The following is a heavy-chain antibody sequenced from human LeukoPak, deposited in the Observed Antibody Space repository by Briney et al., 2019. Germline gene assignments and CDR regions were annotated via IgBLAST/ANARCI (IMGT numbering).Heavy chain of an antibody. V-gene: IGHV1-18*04. CDR1: GYTFTGYY. D-gene: IGHD1-26*01. Sequence: ASVKVSCKASGYTFTGYYMHWVRQAPGQGLEWMGWISAYNGNTNYAQKLQGRVTMTTDTSTSTAYTELRSLRSDDTAVYYCARGRVGATPGAFDIWGQGTMVTVSS. CDR2: ISAYNGNT. CDR3: ARGRVGATPGAFDI. J-gene: IGHJ3*02.